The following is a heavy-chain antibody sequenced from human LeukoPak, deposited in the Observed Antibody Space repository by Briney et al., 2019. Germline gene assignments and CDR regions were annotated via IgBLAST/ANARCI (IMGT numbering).Heavy chain of an antibody. CDR1: GFTFSNAW. J-gene: IGHJ5*02. CDR2: IKSKTDGGTT. V-gene: IGHV3-15*01. CDR3: TTEVDYYDSSGYYQPQNNWFDP. Sequence: GGSLRLSCAASGFTFSNAWMSWVRQAPGKGLGWVGRIKSKTDGGTTDYAAPVKGRFTISRDDSKNTLYLQMNSLKTEDTAVYYCTTEVDYYDSSGYYQPQNNWFDPWGQGTLVTVSS. D-gene: IGHD3-22*01.